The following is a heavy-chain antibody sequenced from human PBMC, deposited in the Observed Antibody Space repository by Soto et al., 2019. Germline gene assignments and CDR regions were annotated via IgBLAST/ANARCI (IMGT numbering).Heavy chain of an antibody. J-gene: IGHJ6*02. V-gene: IGHV3-30*18. D-gene: IGHD6-19*01. CDR1: GFTFSSYG. Sequence: VGSLRLSCAASGFTFSSYGMHWVRQAPGKGLEWVAVISYDGRNKYYADAVKGRFTISRDNSKNTLYLQMSSLRAEDTAVYYCVKDGSSGWPYFYDMDVWGQGTTVTVSS. CDR3: VKDGSSGWPYFYDMDV. CDR2: ISYDGRNK.